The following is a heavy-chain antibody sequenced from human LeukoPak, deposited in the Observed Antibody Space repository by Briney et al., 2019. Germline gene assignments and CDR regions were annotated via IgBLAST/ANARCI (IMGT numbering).Heavy chain of an antibody. D-gene: IGHD3-22*01. CDR3: ARGRYYYDSSGYVTYYYYGMDV. CDR2: INRSGST. V-gene: IGHV4-34*01. J-gene: IGHJ6*02. Sequence: SETLSLTCAVYGGSFSGYYWSWIRQPPGKGLEWIGEINRSGSTNYNPSLKSRVTISVDTSKNQFSLKLSSVTAADTAVYYCARGRYYYDSSGYVTYYYYGMDVWGQGTTVTVSS. CDR1: GGSFSGYY.